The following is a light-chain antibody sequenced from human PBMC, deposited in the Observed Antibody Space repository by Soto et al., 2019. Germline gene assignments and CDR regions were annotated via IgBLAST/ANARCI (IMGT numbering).Light chain of an antibody. V-gene: IGKV3-20*01. J-gene: IGKJ1*01. Sequence: EIVLTQSPGTLSLSPGERATLSCRASQSVSSSYLVWYQQKPGQAPRLLIYGASSRATGIPDRFSGSGSGTDFTLTISRLELEDFAVYYCQQYGSSPWTFGQGTKVEIK. CDR3: QQYGSSPWT. CDR1: QSVSSSY. CDR2: GAS.